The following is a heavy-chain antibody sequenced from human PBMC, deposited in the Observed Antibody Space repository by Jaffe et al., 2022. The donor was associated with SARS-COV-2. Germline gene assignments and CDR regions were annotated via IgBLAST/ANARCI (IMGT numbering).Heavy chain of an antibody. J-gene: IGHJ4*02. CDR1: GGSISSGSYY. Sequence: QVQLQESGPGLVKPSQTLSLTCTVSGGSISSGSYYWSWIRQPAGKGLEWIGRIYTSGSTNYNPSLKSRVTISVDTSKNQFSLKLSSVTAADTAVYYCAREVVITIDYWGQGTLVTVSS. D-gene: IGHD3-22*01. V-gene: IGHV4-61*02. CDR3: AREVVITIDY. CDR2: IYTSGST.